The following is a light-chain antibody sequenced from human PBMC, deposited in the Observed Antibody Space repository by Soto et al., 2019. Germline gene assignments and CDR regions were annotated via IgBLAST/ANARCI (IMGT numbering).Light chain of an antibody. J-gene: IGKJ1*01. CDR1: QTISGTY. V-gene: IGKV3-20*01. Sequence: EIVLTQSPGTLSLSPGERATLSCRASQTISGTYLAWYQQKPGQATRLLIYSSSSRAAGVSDRFSGSGSGTDFSLTISRLEPEDFAMYYCQQYGRSPTWTFGQGTKVEVK. CDR3: QQYGRSPTWT. CDR2: SSS.